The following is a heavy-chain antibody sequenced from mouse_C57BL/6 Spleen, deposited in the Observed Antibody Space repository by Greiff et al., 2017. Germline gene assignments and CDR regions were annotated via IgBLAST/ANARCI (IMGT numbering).Heavy chain of an antibody. D-gene: IGHD1-1*01. CDR3: AYYGSSPFAY. CDR2: IAPSDSYT. Sequence: QVQLQQPGAELVMPGASVKLSCKASGYTFTSYWMHWVKQRPGQGLAWIGEIAPSDSYTNYNQKFKGQSTLTVDNSSSTAYMQLSSLTSEDSAVYYCAYYGSSPFAYWGQGTLVTVSA. V-gene: IGHV1-69*01. J-gene: IGHJ3*01. CDR1: GYTFTSYW.